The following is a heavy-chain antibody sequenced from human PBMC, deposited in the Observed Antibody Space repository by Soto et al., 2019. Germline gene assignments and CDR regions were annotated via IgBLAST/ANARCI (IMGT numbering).Heavy chain of an antibody. V-gene: IGHV3-23*01. CDR1: GLTFSSYA. D-gene: IGHD2-8*01. Sequence: PGGSLRLSCAASGLTFSSYARSWVRQAPGKGLKRSTAISGSGGSTYYADSVKGRFTISRDNSKNTLYLQMNSLRAEDTAVYYCAKDMEGVGGPGYCTNGVCYSPDYWGQGTLVTVSS. CDR3: AKDMEGVGGPGYCTNGVCYSPDY. J-gene: IGHJ4*02. CDR2: ISGSGGST.